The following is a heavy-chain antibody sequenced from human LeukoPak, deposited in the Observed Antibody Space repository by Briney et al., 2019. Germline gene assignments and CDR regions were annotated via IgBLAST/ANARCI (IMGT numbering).Heavy chain of an antibody. D-gene: IGHD3-22*01. CDR3: ASNYYDSSGGYGPRDY. J-gene: IGHJ4*02. V-gene: IGHV1-46*01. Sequence: ASVKVSCKASGYTFTSYHMHWVRQAPGQGLEWMGIINPSGGSTSYAQKFQGRVTMTRDTSTSTVYMELSSLRSEDTAVYYCASNYYDSSGGYGPRDYWGQGTLVTVSS. CDR1: GYTFTSYH. CDR2: INPSGGST.